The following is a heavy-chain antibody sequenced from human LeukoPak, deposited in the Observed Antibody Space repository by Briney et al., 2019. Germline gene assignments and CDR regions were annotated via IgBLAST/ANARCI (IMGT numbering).Heavy chain of an antibody. V-gene: IGHV4-61*01. CDR3: ARDPSHCSSTSCYNSNWFDP. D-gene: IGHD2-2*01. Sequence: PSETLSLTCTVSDGSVNSAIYYWSWIRQPPGKGLEWIGFIYYSGSTNYNPSLKSRVTISVDKSKNQFSLKLSSVTAADTAVYYCARDPSHCSSTSCYNSNWFDPWGQGTLVTVSS. CDR2: IYYSGST. CDR1: DGSVNSAIYY. J-gene: IGHJ5*02.